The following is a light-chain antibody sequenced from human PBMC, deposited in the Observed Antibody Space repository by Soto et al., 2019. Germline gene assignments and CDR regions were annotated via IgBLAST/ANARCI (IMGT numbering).Light chain of an antibody. J-gene: IGKJ4*01. CDR3: QQRGNWPSLT. V-gene: IGKV3-11*01. CDR2: DAS. CDR1: QSISSQ. Sequence: EIVLTQSPATLSLSPGERATLSCRASQSISSQLAWYQRKPGQAPRLLIYDASNRATGIPARFRGSGSGTDFTLTIAGLEPEDFAVYYCQQRGNWPSLTFGGGTKVEIK.